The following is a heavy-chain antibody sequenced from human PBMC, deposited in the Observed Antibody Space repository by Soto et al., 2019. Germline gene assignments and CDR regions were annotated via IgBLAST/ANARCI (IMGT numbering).Heavy chain of an antibody. V-gene: IGHV4-34*01. Sequence: SETLSLTCAVYGGSFSGYYWSWIRQPPGKGLEWIGEINHSGSTNYNPSLKSRVTISVDTSKNQFSLKLSSVTAADTAVYYCARGEYYDSSGYHTWGQGTLVTVSS. J-gene: IGHJ5*02. D-gene: IGHD3-22*01. CDR3: ARGEYYDSSGYHT. CDR1: GGSFSGYY. CDR2: INHSGST.